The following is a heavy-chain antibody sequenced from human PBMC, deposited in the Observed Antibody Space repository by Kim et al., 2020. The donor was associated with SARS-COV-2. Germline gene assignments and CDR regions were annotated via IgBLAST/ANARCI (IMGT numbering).Heavy chain of an antibody. CDR3: VGDYDDFDY. J-gene: IGHJ4*02. CDR2: ISYDGSNK. V-gene: IGHV3-30*03. Sequence: GGSLRLSCAASGFTFSSYGMHWVRQAPGKGLEWVAVISYDGSNKYYADSVKGRFTISRDNSKNTLYLQMNSLRAEDTAVYYCVGDYDDFDYWGQGTMVTVSS. D-gene: IGHD4-17*01. CDR1: GFTFSSYG.